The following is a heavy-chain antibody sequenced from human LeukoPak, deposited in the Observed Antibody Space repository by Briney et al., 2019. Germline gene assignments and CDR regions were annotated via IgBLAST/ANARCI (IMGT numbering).Heavy chain of an antibody. CDR2: INPSGGST. Sequence: ASVKVSCEASGYTFTSYYMHWVRQAPGQGLEWMGIINPSGGSTSYAQKFQGRVTMTRDTSTSTVYMELSSLRSEDTAVYYCARVAMITFGGVIVIPAYYFDYWGQGTLVTVSS. D-gene: IGHD3-16*02. V-gene: IGHV1-46*01. J-gene: IGHJ4*02. CDR3: ARVAMITFGGVIVIPAYYFDY. CDR1: GYTFTSYY.